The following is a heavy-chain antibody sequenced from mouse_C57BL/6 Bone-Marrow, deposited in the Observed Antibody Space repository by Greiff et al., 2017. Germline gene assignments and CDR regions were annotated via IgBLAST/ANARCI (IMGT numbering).Heavy chain of an antibody. D-gene: IGHD1-1*01. CDR2: IDPETGGT. CDR1: GYTFTDYE. V-gene: IGHV1-15*01. CDR3: TRDYYGSFAY. J-gene: IGHJ3*01. Sequence: VQLKQSGAELVRPGASVTLSCKASGYTFTDYEMHWVKQTPVHGLEWIGAIDPETGGTAYNQKFKGKAILTADKSSSTAYMELRRLTSEDSAVYYCTRDYYGSFAYWGQGTLVTVSA.